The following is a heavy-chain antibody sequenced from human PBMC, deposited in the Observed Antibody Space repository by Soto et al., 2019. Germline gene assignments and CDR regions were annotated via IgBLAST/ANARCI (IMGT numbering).Heavy chain of an antibody. CDR3: AKSGSSGWYGWFDP. J-gene: IGHJ5*02. CDR1: GFSLRTSGVG. V-gene: IGHV2-5*01. Sequence: SGPTLVNPTHTLTLTCIFSGFSLRTSGVGVGWIRQPPGKALEWLGFIYWNDDKRYSPSLKSRLTITKDTSKNQVVLTMTNMDPVDTATYYCAKSGSSGWYGWFDPRGQGTPVTVSS. D-gene: IGHD6-19*01. CDR2: IYWNDDK.